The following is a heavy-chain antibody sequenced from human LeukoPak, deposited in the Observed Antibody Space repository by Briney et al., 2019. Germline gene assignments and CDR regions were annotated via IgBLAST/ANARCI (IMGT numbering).Heavy chain of an antibody. J-gene: IGHJ4*02. CDR3: ARDGGYCTKGVCYVDY. V-gene: IGHV3-21*01. Sequence: GGSLRLSCAASGFDFNNKNYAMNWVRQAPGKGLEWVPSITRSSDYIYYADSLKGRFTISRDNAKNSLYLQMNSLRAEDTAVYYCARDGGYCTKGVCYVDYWGQGTLVTVSS. CDR2: ITRSSDYI. CDR1: GFDFNNKNYA. D-gene: IGHD2-8*01.